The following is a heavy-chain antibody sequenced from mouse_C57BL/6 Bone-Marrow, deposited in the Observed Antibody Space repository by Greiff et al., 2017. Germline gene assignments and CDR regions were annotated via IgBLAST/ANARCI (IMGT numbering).Heavy chain of an antibody. V-gene: IGHV1-72*01. CDR2: IDPHSGGT. J-gene: IGHJ2*01. CDR3: AREGWFFDY. D-gene: IGHD3-3*01. Sequence: VQLQQSGAELVKPGASVKLSCKASGYTFTSYWMHWVKQRPGRGLEWIGRIDPHSGGTKYTEKFKSKATLTVDKPSSTAYMQLSSLTSADSAVYYCAREGWFFDYWGQGTTLTVSS. CDR1: GYTFTSYW.